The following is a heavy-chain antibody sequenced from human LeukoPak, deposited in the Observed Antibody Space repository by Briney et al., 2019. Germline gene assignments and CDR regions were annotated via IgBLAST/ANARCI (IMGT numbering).Heavy chain of an antibody. CDR3: ATSTLLDCSGGSCYLRA. CDR2: MNPNSGNT. J-gene: IGHJ5*02. CDR1: GYTFTSYD. Sequence: ASVKVSCKASGYTFTSYDINWVRQATGQGLEWMGWMNPNSGNTGYAQKFQGRVTITADESTSTAYMELSSLRSEDTAVYYCATSTLLDCSGGSCYLRAWGQGTLVTVSS. V-gene: IGHV1-8*01. D-gene: IGHD2-15*01.